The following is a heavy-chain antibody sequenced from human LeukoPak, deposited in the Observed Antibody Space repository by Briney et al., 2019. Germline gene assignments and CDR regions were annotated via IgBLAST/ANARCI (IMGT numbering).Heavy chain of an antibody. J-gene: IGHJ4*02. CDR3: AREGGPARYDLDY. CDR1: GGSISSYY. V-gene: IGHV4-59*01. Sequence: SETLSLTCTVSGGSISSYYWSWLRQPPGKGLEWLGYIYYSGSTNYNPSLKSRVPISVETSKNQFSLKRSSVAAADTAVYYCAREGGPARYDLDYWGQGTRVTVSS. D-gene: IGHD2-2*01. CDR2: IYYSGST.